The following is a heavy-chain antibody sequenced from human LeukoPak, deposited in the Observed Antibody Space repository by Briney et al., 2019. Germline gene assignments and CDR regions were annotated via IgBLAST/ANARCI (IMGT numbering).Heavy chain of an antibody. V-gene: IGHV3-30*02. CDR1: GLTFSNYG. Sequence: QTGGSLRLSCVASGLTFSNYGMHWVRQAPGKGLEWMAFIRYDGNNKYYADSVKGRFTISRDNSKNTLYLQMNSLRAEETAVYYCAKEMGMTPGDYWGQGTLVTVSS. CDR3: AKEMGMTPGDY. CDR2: IRYDGNNK. J-gene: IGHJ4*02. D-gene: IGHD4-17*01.